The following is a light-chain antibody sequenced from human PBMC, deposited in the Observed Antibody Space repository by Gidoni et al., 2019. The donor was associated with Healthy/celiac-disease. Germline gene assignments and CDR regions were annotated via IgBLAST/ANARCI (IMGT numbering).Light chain of an antibody. CDR3: QQRYSTPLT. V-gene: IGKV1-39*01. CDR2: AAS. J-gene: IGKJ4*01. CDR1: QSISSY. Sequence: DIQMTQSPSSLSASVGDRVTITCRASQSISSYLNWYPQKPGKAPKLLIYAASSLQSGVPSRFSGSGSGTDFTLTISSLQPEDFATYFCQQRYSTPLTFGGGTKVEIK.